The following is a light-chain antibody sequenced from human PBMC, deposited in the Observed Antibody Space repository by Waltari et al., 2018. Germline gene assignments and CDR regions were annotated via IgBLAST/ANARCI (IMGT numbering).Light chain of an antibody. Sequence: DIVWSQSPGALSLSPGGRAPPSYRASQGVGKYLACYQQRPGQAPRLLLYHASIRATGIPDRFSGSGFGTDFSLTISRLEPEDFAVYYCQKYDFLPATFGQGTTVEIK. CDR2: HAS. CDR3: QKYDFLPAT. CDR1: QGVGKY. V-gene: IGKV3-20*01. J-gene: IGKJ1*01.